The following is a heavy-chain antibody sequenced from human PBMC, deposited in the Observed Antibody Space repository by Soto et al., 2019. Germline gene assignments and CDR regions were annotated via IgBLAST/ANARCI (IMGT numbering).Heavy chain of an antibody. V-gene: IGHV1-69*06. Sequence: QVQLEQSGAEVKKPGSSVKVSCKASGGTLSDHGVAWLRQAPGQGLEWMGGTIPVFNTAKYAQKFQGRVTVIADKFANIAYMELSGLRSEDTAFYFCARGVYGSGNYYTGPSAFDIWGQGTMVIVSS. CDR2: TIPVFNTA. CDR3: ARGVYGSGNYYTGPSAFDI. CDR1: GGTLSDHG. D-gene: IGHD3-10*01. J-gene: IGHJ3*02.